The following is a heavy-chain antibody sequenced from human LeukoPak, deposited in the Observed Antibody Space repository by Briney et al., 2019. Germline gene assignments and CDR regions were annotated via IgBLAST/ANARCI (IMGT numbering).Heavy chain of an antibody. CDR3: ARHGRRSGLTDY. CDR1: GGSFSGYY. D-gene: IGHD2-15*01. V-gene: IGHV4-34*01. Sequence: XETLSLTCAVYGGSFSGYYWSWIRQPPGKGLEWIGEINHSGSTNYNPSLKSRVTISVDTSKNQFSLKLSSVTAADTAVYYCARHGRRSGLTDYWGQGTLVTVSS. CDR2: INHSGST. J-gene: IGHJ4*02.